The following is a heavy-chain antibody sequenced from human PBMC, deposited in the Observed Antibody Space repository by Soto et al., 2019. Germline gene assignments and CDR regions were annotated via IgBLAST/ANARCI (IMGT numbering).Heavy chain of an antibody. J-gene: IGHJ4*02. V-gene: IGHV3-66*01. CDR3: AIALTVASFYDY. CDR2: IHAGGTI. D-gene: IGHD4-4*01. Sequence: EVQLVESGGGLVQPGGSLRLSCAASGFTVSNNYMSWVRQAPGMGLEWVSIIHAGGTIYYADSVKGRFTISRDSSENTVDLQRHSLRGQDRAVCYCAIALTVASFYDYWGLGTPLTVSS. CDR1: GFTVSNNY.